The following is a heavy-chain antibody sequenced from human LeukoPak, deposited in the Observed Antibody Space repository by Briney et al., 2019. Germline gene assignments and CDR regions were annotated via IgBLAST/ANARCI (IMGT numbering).Heavy chain of an antibody. CDR2: ISYDGSNK. CDR3: AISRPGAYYFDY. CDR1: GFTFSSYA. J-gene: IGHJ4*02. D-gene: IGHD7-27*01. V-gene: IGHV3-30*04. Sequence: PGRSLRLSCAASGFTFSSYAMHWVRQAPGKGLEWVAVISYDGSNKYYADSVKGRFTISRDNSKNTLYLQMNSLTVEDTAVYYCAISRPGAYYFDYWGQGTLVTVSS.